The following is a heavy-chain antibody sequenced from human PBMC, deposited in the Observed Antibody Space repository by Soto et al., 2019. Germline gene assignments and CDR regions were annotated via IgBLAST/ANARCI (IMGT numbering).Heavy chain of an antibody. Sequence: QVQLVESGGGVVQPGASLRLSCAASGFRFSGFAMHWVRQAPGKGLEWVAVISFDGSEKFYVDSVKGRFHIYRDDFHSTVFLQMDSLRPEDTGVYYCARDLGGYVHLWDKSNYWGQGTLVNVSS. V-gene: IGHV3-30*04. CDR1: GFRFSGFA. D-gene: IGHD5-12*01. CDR2: ISFDGSEK. J-gene: IGHJ4*02. CDR3: ARDLGGYVHLWDKSNY.